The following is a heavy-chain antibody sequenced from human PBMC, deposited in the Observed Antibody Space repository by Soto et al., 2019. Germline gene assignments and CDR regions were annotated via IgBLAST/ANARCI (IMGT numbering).Heavy chain of an antibody. CDR1: GFTFSSYW. CDR3: ARVTRLDSGSYYDYYYYMDV. Sequence: GGSLRLSCAASGFTFSSYWMSWVRQAPGKGLEWVANIKQDGSEQYYGDSVKGRFTISRDNAKNPLYLQMNSLREEDTAVDYCARVTRLDSGSYYDYYYYMDVWGKGTTVTVSS. CDR2: IKQDGSEQ. D-gene: IGHD1-26*01. V-gene: IGHV3-7*01. J-gene: IGHJ6*03.